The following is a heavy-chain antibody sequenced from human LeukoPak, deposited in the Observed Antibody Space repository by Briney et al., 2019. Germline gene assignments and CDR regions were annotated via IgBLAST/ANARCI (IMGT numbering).Heavy chain of an antibody. CDR1: GGSISSYY. CDR3: ARGRTTGSYFDY. CDR2: INHSGST. D-gene: IGHD1-1*01. V-gene: IGHV4-34*01. Sequence: SETLSLTCAVYGGSISSYYWSWIRQPPGKGLEWIGEINHSGSTNYNPSLKSRVTISVDTSKNQFSLKLSSVTAADTAVYYCARGRTTGSYFDYWGQGTLVTVSS. J-gene: IGHJ4*02.